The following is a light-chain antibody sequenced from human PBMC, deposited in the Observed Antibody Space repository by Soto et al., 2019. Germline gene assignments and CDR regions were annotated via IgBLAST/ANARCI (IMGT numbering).Light chain of an antibody. J-gene: IGKJ4*01. V-gene: IGKV1-33*01. Sequence: QMTQSPSSLSASVGDRVTITCQASQDISTSLNWYQQKPGKAPNLLIYDASNLETGVPSRFSGSASGTDFILIISSLQPDDVATYYCQHYDNLPPRLSFGGGTQVEI. CDR3: QHYDNLPPRLS. CDR1: QDISTS. CDR2: DAS.